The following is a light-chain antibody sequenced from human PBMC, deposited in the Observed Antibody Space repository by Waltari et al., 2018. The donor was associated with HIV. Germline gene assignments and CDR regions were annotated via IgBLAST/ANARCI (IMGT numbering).Light chain of an antibody. J-gene: IGLJ2*01. CDR2: EDS. CDR1: SGDIADNY. Sequence: FMLTQPHSVSESMGETVTISCSGTSGDIADNYVQWYQQRPGSAPTTVIYEDSQRPSGVPDRFSGSIDSSSNSASLTISGLTTEDEADYYCQSYDINNLVVFGGGTKLTVL. CDR3: QSYDINNLVV. V-gene: IGLV6-57*02.